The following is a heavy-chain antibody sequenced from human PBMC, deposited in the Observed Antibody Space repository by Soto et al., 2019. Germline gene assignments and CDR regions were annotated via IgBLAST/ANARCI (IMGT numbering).Heavy chain of an antibody. D-gene: IGHD6-19*01. Sequence: SETLSLTCTVSGDSIWNNYWSWIRQPPGKGLEWIGSIYYTGNTNYNPSLKSRVTIFVDTSKNQFSLNLSSVTAADTSVYYCARGPYSSGWYMTPDPWGQGTLVPSPQ. CDR2: IYYTGNT. CDR1: GDSIWNNY. V-gene: IGHV4-59*05. J-gene: IGHJ5*02. CDR3: ARGPYSSGWYMTPDP.